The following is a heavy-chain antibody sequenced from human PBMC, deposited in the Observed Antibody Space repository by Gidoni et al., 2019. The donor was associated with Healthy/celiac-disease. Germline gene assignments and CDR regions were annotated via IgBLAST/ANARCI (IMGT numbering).Heavy chain of an antibody. J-gene: IGHJ4*02. CDR3: AGIYDSSGYYEEY. D-gene: IGHD3-22*01. Sequence: QVQLQESGPGLVKPSQTLSLTCTVSGGSIRSGGYYWSWIRQHPGKGLGWIGYIYYSGSTYYNPSLKSRVTISVDTSKNQFSLKLSSVTAADTAVYYCAGIYDSSGYYEEYWGQGTLVTVSS. V-gene: IGHV4-31*03. CDR1: GGSIRSGGYY. CDR2: IYYSGST.